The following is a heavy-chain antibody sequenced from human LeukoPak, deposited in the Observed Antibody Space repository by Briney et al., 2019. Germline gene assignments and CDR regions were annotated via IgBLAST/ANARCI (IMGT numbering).Heavy chain of an antibody. D-gene: IGHD3-22*01. J-gene: IGHJ3*02. CDR2: INTNTGNP. CDR3: ARGTFYYDSTENAFDI. Sequence: ASVKVSCKASGYTFTSYAMNWVRQAPGQGLEWMGWINTNTGNPTYAQGFTGRFVFSLDTSVSTAYLQISSLKAEDTAVYYCARGTFYYDSTENAFDIWGQGTMVTVSS. V-gene: IGHV7-4-1*02. CDR1: GYTFTSYA.